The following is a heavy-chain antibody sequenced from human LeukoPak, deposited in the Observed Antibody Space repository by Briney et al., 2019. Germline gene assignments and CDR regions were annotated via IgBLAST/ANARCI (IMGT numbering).Heavy chain of an antibody. CDR2: TYYDGST. CDR1: GGSISIANYF. J-gene: IGHJ4*02. CDR3: ARRSSGRPVDY. D-gene: IGHD3-3*01. V-gene: IGHV4-39*07. Sequence: PSETLSLTCTVSGGSISIANYFWGWIRQPPGKGLEWIGSTYYDGSTYYNPSLKSRVTISRDTSKDQFSLRLSSVTAADTAVYYCARRSSGRPVDYWGQGTLVTVSS.